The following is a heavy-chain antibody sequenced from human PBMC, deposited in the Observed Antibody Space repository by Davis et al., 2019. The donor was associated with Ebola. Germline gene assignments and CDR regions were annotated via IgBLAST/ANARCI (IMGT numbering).Heavy chain of an antibody. V-gene: IGHV3-20*04. Sequence: GGSLRLSCEASGFTFDDFAMAWVRQRPGKGLEWVSGINWNGGSTGYADSVKGRFTISRDNAKNSLYLQMNSLRDEDTAIYYCARDVTYYFDSSGYYTAPNDAFDIWGQGTMVTVSS. J-gene: IGHJ3*02. CDR2: INWNGGST. D-gene: IGHD3-22*01. CDR1: GFTFDDFA. CDR3: ARDVTYYFDSSGYYTAPNDAFDI.